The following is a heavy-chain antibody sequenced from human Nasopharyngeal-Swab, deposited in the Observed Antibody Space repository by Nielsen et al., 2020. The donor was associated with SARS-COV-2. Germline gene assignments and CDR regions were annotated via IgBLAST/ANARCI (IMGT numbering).Heavy chain of an antibody. CDR2: FDPEDGET. CDR3: ARDQWLVHYFDY. V-gene: IGHV1-24*01. J-gene: IGHJ4*02. Sequence: ASVKVSCKVSGYTLTELSMHWVRQAPGKGLEWMGGFDPEDGETIYAQKFQGRVTMTEDTSTDTAYMELSSLRSDDTAIYYCARDQWLVHYFDYWGQGTLVTVSS. D-gene: IGHD6-19*01. CDR1: GYTLTELS.